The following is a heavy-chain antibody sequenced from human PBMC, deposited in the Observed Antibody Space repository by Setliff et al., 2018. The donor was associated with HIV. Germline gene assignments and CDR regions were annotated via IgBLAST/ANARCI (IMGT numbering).Heavy chain of an antibody. CDR1: GYNFTSHD. V-gene: IGHV1-8*01. Sequence: VKVSCKASGYNFTSHDINWVRQAPGQGLEWMGWMNPKSGNTGYARKFQGRVTMTRKTSISTAYMELRSLRSDDTAVYYCARGYCSSTSCYGIYYFDNWGRGTTVTVSS. CDR3: ARGYCSSTSCYGIYYFDN. CDR2: MNPKSGNT. J-gene: IGHJ4*02. D-gene: IGHD2-2*01.